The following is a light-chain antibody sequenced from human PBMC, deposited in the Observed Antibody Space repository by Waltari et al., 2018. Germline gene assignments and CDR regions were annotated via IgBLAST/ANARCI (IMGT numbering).Light chain of an antibody. CDR1: QSVFSSNNNKNY. V-gene: IGKV4-1*01. CDR2: WAS. J-gene: IGKJ2*01. Sequence: DIVMIQSRDSLSVSLGERDTNNVKSSQSVFSSNNNKNYLGWYQQRPGQPPKMIMYWASTRESGVPDRFSVSGSGTDFTLTITNLQAEDVAVYYCQQYYSSRYTFGQGTKLEIK. CDR3: QQYYSSRYT.